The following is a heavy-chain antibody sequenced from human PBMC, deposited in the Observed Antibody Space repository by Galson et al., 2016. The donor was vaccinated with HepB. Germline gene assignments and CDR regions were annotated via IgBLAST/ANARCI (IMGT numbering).Heavy chain of an antibody. Sequence: SLRLPCAASGFTLSNYVMSWVRQAPGKGLEWVSGISDSDGSTNYADSVKGRFTISRDNSKNTLYLQMNSLRAEDTAVYYCAKDGSSSLRFLDLGRRKNYGMEVWGQGTTVTVSS. V-gene: IGHV3-23*01. CDR2: ISDSDGST. D-gene: IGHD3-3*01. CDR3: AKDGSSSLRFLDLGRRKNYGMEV. J-gene: IGHJ6*02. CDR1: GFTLSNYV.